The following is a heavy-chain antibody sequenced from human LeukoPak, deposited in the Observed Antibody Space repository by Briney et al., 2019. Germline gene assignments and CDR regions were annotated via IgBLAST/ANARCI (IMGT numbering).Heavy chain of an antibody. J-gene: IGHJ4*02. V-gene: IGHV1-69*05. CDR2: IIPIFGTA. CDR1: GGTFSSYA. CDR3: ARLYCSGGSCFDY. Sequence: GASVKVSCKASGGTFSSYAISWVRQAPGQGLEWMGRIIPIFGTANYAQKFQGRVTITTDESTSTAYMELSSLRSEDTAVYYCARLYCSGGSCFDYWGQGTLVTVSS. D-gene: IGHD2-15*01.